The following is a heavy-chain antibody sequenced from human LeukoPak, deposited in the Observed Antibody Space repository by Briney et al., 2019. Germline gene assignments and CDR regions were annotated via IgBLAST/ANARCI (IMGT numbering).Heavy chain of an antibody. CDR3: ARGAILLWFGEFGYFDY. CDR1: GYTFTGYY. V-gene: IGHV1-2*02. CDR2: INPNSGGT. Sequence: GASVKVSCKASGYTFTGYYMHWVRQAPGQGLEWMGWINPNSGGTNYAQKFKGRVTMTRDTSISTAYMQLSRLRSDDTAVYYCARGAILLWFGEFGYFDYWGQGTLVTVSS. J-gene: IGHJ4*02. D-gene: IGHD3-10*01.